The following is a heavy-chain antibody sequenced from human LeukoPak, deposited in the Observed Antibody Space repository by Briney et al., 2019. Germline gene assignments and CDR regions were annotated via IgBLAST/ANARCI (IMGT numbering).Heavy chain of an antibody. CDR2: IIPLFGTT. CDR3: ATDLVLAGTSSGFDY. D-gene: IGHD1-14*01. V-gene: IGHV1-69*06. Sequence: SVKVSCKASGGTFSSYAISWVRQAPGQGLEWMGGIIPLFGTTNYAQKFQGRVTITADKSTNTAYMELSSLRSEDTAVYYCATDLVLAGTSSGFDYWGQGTLVTVSS. CDR1: GGTFSSYA. J-gene: IGHJ4*02.